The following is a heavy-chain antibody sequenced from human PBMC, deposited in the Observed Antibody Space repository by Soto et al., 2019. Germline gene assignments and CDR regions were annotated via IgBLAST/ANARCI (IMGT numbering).Heavy chain of an antibody. CDR2: ISSNGGST. D-gene: IGHD2-8*01. J-gene: IGHJ6*01. Sequence: PGVSLRLSCSASGFTFSSYAMHWVRQAPGKGLEYVSAISSNGGSTYYADSVKGRFTISRDNSKNTLYLQMSSLRAEDTTVYYCVKYTSVLILYAHISGIAVGGQGTTAT. V-gene: IGHV3-64D*06. CDR1: GFTFSSYA. CDR3: VKYTSVLILYAHISGIAV.